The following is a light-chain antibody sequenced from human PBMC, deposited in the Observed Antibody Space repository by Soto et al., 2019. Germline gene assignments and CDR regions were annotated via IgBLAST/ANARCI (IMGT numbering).Light chain of an antibody. CDR1: QSISNN. Sequence: EIVMTQSPATLSESPGERATLSCRASQSISNNLAWYHQKPGQTPRLLIYGASTRATGIPARFSGSASGTEFTLTISSLQSEDFAVYYCQQYNNWPLTFGQGTKLQIK. V-gene: IGKV3-15*01. CDR3: QQYNNWPLT. J-gene: IGKJ2*01. CDR2: GAS.